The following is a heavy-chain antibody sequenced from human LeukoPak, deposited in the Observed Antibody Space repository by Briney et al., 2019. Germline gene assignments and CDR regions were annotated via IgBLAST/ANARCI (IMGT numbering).Heavy chain of an antibody. V-gene: IGHV4-59*12. CDR3: ARDPSPMVGATPFDY. Sequence: SETLSLTCTVSGGSINSYYWSWIRQPPGKGLEWIGYIYYSGSTKYNPSLKSRVTISVDTSKNQFSLKLSSVTAADTAVYYCARDPSPMVGATPFDYWGQGTLVTVSS. CDR2: IYYSGST. J-gene: IGHJ4*02. D-gene: IGHD1-26*01. CDR1: GGSINSYY.